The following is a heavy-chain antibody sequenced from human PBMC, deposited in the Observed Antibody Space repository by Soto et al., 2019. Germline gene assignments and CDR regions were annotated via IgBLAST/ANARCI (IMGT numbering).Heavy chain of an antibody. D-gene: IGHD2-2*01. CDR1: GLEVSYNY. CDR3: AREGSSYYAMDV. Sequence: GGSLRLSCAASGLEVSYNYMNWVRQAPGRGLEWVSVLYNSETTYYAESVKGRFTISRDTVKNTVYLEMNNLRVDDTAVYYCAREGSSYYAMDVWGQGTSVTVSS. CDR2: LYNSETT. V-gene: IGHV3-53*01. J-gene: IGHJ6*02.